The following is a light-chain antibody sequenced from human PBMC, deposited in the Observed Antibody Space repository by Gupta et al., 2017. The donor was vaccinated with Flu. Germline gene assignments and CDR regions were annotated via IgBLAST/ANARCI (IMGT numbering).Light chain of an antibody. J-gene: IGLJ2*01. CDR1: SSDIGSYSF. V-gene: IGLV2-23*01. CDR3: CSYASSHVI. CDR2: EGS. Sequence: QSALIQPASVSGSPGQSITISCAGTSSDIGSYSFVSWYQHHPDKAPKLIIYEGSKRPSGISNRFSGCKSGNTASLTISGLQAEDEADYYCCSYASSHVIFGGGTKLTVL.